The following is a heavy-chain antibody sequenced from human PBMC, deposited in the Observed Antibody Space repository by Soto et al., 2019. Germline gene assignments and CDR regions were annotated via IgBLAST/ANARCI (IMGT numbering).Heavy chain of an antibody. D-gene: IGHD6-6*01. V-gene: IGHV1-2*02. J-gene: IGHJ5*02. CDR3: ARVGVRIAARPRQWFDP. Sequence: ASVKVSCKAPADTFTSYYIHWVRQAPGHGLEWMGWINPNSGGTNYAQKFQGRVTMTRDTSISTAYMELSRLRSDDTAVYYCARVGVRIAARPRQWFDPWGQGTLVTVSS. CDR2: INPNSGGT. CDR1: ADTFTSYY.